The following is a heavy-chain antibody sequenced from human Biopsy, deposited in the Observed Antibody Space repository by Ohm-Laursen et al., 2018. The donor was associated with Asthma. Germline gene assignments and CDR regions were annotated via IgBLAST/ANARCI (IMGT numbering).Heavy chain of an antibody. CDR3: ARGDSSNWSHYYFDY. J-gene: IGHJ4*02. CDR1: GFAVSRDY. CDR2: IYSGGTS. D-gene: IGHD3-22*01. Sequence: SLRLSCAASGFAVSRDYMFWVRQAPGKGLEWVSVIYSGGTSHTADSVRGRFTISRDYSKNTLYLQVHSLRAEDTAVYYCARGDSSNWSHYYFDYWGQGTLVTVSS. V-gene: IGHV3-53*01.